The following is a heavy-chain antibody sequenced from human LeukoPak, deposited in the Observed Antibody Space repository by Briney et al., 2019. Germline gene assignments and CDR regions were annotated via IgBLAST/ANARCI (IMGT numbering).Heavy chain of an antibody. J-gene: IGHJ5*02. Sequence: WASVTVSCKASGYTFTGYYMHWVRQAPGQGIEWMGWINPNSGGTNYAQKFLGRVTMTRYTSISTAYMELSRLRSDDTAVYYCARDRGATPMNWFDPWGQGTLVTVSS. CDR2: INPNSGGT. V-gene: IGHV1-2*02. D-gene: IGHD1-26*01. CDR3: ARDRGATPMNWFDP. CDR1: GYTFTGYY.